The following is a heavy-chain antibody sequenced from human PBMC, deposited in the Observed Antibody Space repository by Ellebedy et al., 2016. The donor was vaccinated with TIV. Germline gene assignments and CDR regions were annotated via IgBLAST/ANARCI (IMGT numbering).Heavy chain of an antibody. V-gene: IGHV1-18*04. J-gene: IGHJ5*01. Sequence: AASVKVSCKASGFTFTRYGINWVRQAPGQGLEWMGWISGYSGNTDYAQKFQGRVTMTTDTGTNTGYMEVTSLTSDDTAVYYCARGSGPNWLDPWGQGTLVTVSS. D-gene: IGHD6-19*01. CDR1: GFTFTRYG. CDR3: ARGSGPNWLDP. CDR2: ISGYSGNT.